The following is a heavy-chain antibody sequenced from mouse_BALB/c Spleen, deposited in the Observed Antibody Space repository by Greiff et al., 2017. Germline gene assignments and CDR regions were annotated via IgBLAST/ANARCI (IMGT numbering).Heavy chain of an antibody. CDR1: GFTFSSFG. CDR3: ARGDGNSAY. Sequence: EVQGVESGGGLVQPGGSRKLSCAASGFTFSSFGMHWVRQAPEKGLEWVAYISSGSSTIYYADTVKGRFTISRDNPKNTLFLQMTSLRSEDTAMYYCARGDGNSAYWGQGTLVTVSA. D-gene: IGHD2-1*01. V-gene: IGHV5-17*02. CDR2: ISSGSSTI. J-gene: IGHJ3*01.